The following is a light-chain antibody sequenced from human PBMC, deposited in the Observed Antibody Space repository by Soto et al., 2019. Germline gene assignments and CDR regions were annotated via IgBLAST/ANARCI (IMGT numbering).Light chain of an antibody. CDR2: GAS. Sequence: EIVMTQSPATLSVSPGERATISCRASQSVSNNLAWYQKKPGQAPRLLIYGASTRPTGIPARFSGSGSGTEFTLTISSLQSEDFAFYYCQQYNNWWTFGQGTRVDIK. CDR3: QQYNNWWT. J-gene: IGKJ1*01. V-gene: IGKV3-15*01. CDR1: QSVSNN.